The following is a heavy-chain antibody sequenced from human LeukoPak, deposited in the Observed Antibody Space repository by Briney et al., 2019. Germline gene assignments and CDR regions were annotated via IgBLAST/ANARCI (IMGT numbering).Heavy chain of an antibody. J-gene: IGHJ4*02. D-gene: IGHD4-17*01. CDR2: IRYDGSNK. V-gene: IGHV3-30*02. CDR1: GFTFSSYG. CDR3: AKDLLSTVTMYYFDY. Sequence: GGSLRLSCAASGFTFSSYGMHWVRQAPGKGLEWVAFIRYDGSNKYYADSVKGRFTISRDNSKNTLYLQMNSLRAEDTAVYYCAKDLLSTVTMYYFDYWGQGTLVTVSS.